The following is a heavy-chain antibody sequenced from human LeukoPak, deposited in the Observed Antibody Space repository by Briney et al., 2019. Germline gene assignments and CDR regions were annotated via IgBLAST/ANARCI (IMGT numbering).Heavy chain of an antibody. V-gene: IGHV1-2*04. D-gene: IGHD3-10*01. CDR2: INPNSGGT. CDR3: ARDLGSGSYSHGY. CDR1: GYTFTGYY. J-gene: IGHJ4*02. Sequence: ASVKVSCKASGYTFTGYYMHWVRQAPGQGLEWMGWINPNSGGTNYAQKFQGWVTMTRDTSISTAYMELSRLRSDDTAVYYCARDLGSGSYSHGYWGQGTLVTVSS.